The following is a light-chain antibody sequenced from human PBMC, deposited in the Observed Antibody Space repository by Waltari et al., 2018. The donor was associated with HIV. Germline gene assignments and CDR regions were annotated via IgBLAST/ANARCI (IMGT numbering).Light chain of an antibody. Sequence: SYELTQPPSVPVSPGQPARITCFGDKLGDRYTAWSQQRPGQSPVLVIYQDSKRPSGIPERFSVSNSRNTATLTITETQALDEADYYCQAWDSSTAEVFGGGTKLTVL. CDR2: QDS. CDR3: QAWDSSTAEV. CDR1: KLGDRY. J-gene: IGLJ2*01. V-gene: IGLV3-1*01.